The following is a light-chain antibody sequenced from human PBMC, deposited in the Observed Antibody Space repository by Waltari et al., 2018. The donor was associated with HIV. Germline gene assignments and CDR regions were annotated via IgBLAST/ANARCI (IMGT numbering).Light chain of an antibody. V-gene: IGLV2-8*01. CDR3: SSYAGINPVV. CDR2: EVN. J-gene: IGLJ2*01. Sequence: QSALTQPPSASGSPGQSVTISCTGTSSAVGRYDSVSWYQQHPGKAPKLLIFEVNKRPSGVPDRFSGSKSGNTASLTVSGLQAEDEAEYSCSSYAGINPVVFGGGTKLTVL. CDR1: SSAVGRYDS.